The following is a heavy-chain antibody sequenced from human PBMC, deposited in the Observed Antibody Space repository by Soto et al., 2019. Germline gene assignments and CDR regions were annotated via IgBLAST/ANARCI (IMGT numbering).Heavy chain of an antibody. D-gene: IGHD2-15*01. V-gene: IGHV4-39*01. CDR2: IYYIGNT. J-gene: IGHJ3*02. CDR3: ARQVYCSGASCYSRPYDAFDI. Sequence: SETLSLTCTVSGGSIGSSSSYWGWIRQPPGKGLEWIGSIYYIGNTNYNPSLRSRVTISVDTSKNQFSLNLSSVTAADTAVYYCARQVYCSGASCYSRPYDAFDIWGQGTMVTVSS. CDR1: GGSIGSSSSY.